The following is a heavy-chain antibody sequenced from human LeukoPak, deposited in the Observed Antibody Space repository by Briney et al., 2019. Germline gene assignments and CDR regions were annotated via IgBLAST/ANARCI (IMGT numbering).Heavy chain of an antibody. CDR2: ISFDGSNE. Sequence: GGSLRLSCAASGFTFSSYAMHWVRQAPGKGLEWVAVISFDGSNEYYADPVKGRFTISRDNSKNTLYLQMNSLRAEDTAIYYCARSPPMILDRGLGMDVWGQGTTVTVSS. D-gene: IGHD3-22*01. CDR1: GFTFSSYA. V-gene: IGHV3-30-3*01. J-gene: IGHJ6*02. CDR3: ARSPPMILDRGLGMDV.